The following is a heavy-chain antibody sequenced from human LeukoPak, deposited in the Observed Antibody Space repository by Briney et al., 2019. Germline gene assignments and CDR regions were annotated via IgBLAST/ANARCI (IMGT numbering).Heavy chain of an antibody. CDR3: XXXPAYXXXXGYXSGAAFDI. J-gene: IGHJ3*02. V-gene: IGHV4-31*03. D-gene: IGHD3-3*01. CDR2: IYYSGST. Sequence: PSETLSLTCTVSGGSISSGGYYWSWIRQHPGKGLEWIGYIYYSGSTYYNPSLKSRVTISVDTSKNQFSLKLSSVTAADTAVYYCXXXPAYXXXXGYXSGAAFDIWGQGTMVTVSS. CDR1: GGSISSGGYY.